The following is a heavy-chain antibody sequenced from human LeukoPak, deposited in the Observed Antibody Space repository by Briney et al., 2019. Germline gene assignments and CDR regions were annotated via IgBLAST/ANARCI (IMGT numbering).Heavy chain of an antibody. Sequence: PGGSLRLSCAASGFNFNNYAMSWVRPTPGKGLEWVSGISDNDGTTYYTDSVRGRFTISRDNSKDTVYLQMKNLRAADTALYFCVRHDSYIPFWGQGSLVTVPS. V-gene: IGHV3-23*01. D-gene: IGHD5-18*01. CDR3: VRHDSYIPF. CDR2: ISDNDGTT. CDR1: GFNFNNYA. J-gene: IGHJ1*01.